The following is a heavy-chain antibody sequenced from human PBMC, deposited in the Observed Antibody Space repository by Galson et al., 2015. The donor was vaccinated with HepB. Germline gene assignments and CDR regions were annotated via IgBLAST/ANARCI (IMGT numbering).Heavy chain of an antibody. J-gene: IGHJ3*02. D-gene: IGHD3-22*01. CDR2: ISSSGSTI. CDR1: GFTFSSYE. Sequence: SLRLSCAASGFTFSSYEMNWVRQAPGKGLEWVSYISSSGSTIYYADSVKGRFTISRDNAKNSLYLQMNSLRAEDTAVYYCARDLVFGSSGYYRRQHDAFDIWGQGTMVTVSS. V-gene: IGHV3-48*03. CDR3: ARDLVFGSSGYYRRQHDAFDI.